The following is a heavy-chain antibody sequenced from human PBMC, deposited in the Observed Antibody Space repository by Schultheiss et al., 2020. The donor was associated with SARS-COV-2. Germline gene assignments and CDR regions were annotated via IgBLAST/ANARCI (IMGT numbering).Heavy chain of an antibody. Sequence: SETLSLTCAVSGYSISSGYYWSWIRQPPGKGLEWIGYIYYSGSTNYNPSLKSRVTMSVDTSKNQFSLKLSSVTAADTAVYYCARGGYYDSSGSHGDYWGQGTLVTVSS. J-gene: IGHJ4*02. CDR3: ARGGYYDSSGSHGDY. CDR2: IYYSGST. D-gene: IGHD3-22*01. V-gene: IGHV4-61*01. CDR1: GYSISSGYY.